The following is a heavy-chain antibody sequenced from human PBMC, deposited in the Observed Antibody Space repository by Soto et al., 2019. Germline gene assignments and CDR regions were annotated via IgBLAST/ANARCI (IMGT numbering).Heavy chain of an antibody. Sequence: GGSLRLSCAASGFTFSNAWMNWVRQAPGKGLEWVGRIKSKTDGGTTDYAAPVKGRFTISRDDSKNTLYLQMNSLKTEDTAVYYCTTDLYSSGWFFEATFGYWGQGTLVTVSS. CDR2: IKSKTDGGTT. CDR1: GFTFSNAW. J-gene: IGHJ4*02. D-gene: IGHD6-19*01. V-gene: IGHV3-15*07. CDR3: TTDLYSSGWFFEATFGY.